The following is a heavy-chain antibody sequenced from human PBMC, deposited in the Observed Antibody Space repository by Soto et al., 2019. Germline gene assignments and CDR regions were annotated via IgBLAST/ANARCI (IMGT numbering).Heavy chain of an antibody. CDR3: ATGTPNFGAAVDH. CDR1: GGTFSTYA. V-gene: IGHV1-69*01. CDR2: IIPMFATA. J-gene: IGHJ4*02. Sequence: QVQLVQSGAEVKKPGSSVKVSCKASGGTFSTYAISWVRQAPGQGLEWMGRIIPMFATANYAQKFQGRVTITADDFTNTVYMEVSSLRSEDTAVYYCATGTPNFGAAVDHWGQGTLVTASS. D-gene: IGHD3-16*01.